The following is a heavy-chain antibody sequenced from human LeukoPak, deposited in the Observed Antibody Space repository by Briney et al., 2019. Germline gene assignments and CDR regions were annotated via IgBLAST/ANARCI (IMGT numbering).Heavy chain of an antibody. Sequence: SETLSLTCAVYGGSFSGYYWSWIRQPPGKGLEWIGEINHSGSTNYNPSLKSRVTISVDTFKNQFSLNLGSVTAADTAVYYCATYSGITAAGVSNWGQGTLVTVSS. D-gene: IGHD6-13*01. J-gene: IGHJ4*02. CDR1: GGSFSGYY. CDR2: INHSGST. CDR3: ATYSGITAAGVSN. V-gene: IGHV4-34*01.